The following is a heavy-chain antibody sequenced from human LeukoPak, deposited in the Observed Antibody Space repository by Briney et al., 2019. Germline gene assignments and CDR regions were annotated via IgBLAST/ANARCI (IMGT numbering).Heavy chain of an antibody. J-gene: IGHJ4*02. Sequence: GGSLRLSCAASGFTFSSYAMSWVRQAPGKGLEWVSGISGSSGSTYYADSVKGRFTISRDNSKNTVYLQMNSLRAEDTAVYYCAKSSSGWTSFDYWGQGTLVTVSS. CDR2: ISGSSGST. D-gene: IGHD6-19*01. V-gene: IGHV3-23*01. CDR1: GFTFSSYA. CDR3: AKSSSGWTSFDY.